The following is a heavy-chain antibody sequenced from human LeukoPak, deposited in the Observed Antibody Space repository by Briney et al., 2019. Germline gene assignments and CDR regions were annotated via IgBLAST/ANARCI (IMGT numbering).Heavy chain of an antibody. CDR1: GFTFSDSY. CDR3: AKDRRLAAFDY. J-gene: IGHJ4*02. V-gene: IGHV3-23*01. D-gene: IGHD6-25*01. CDR2: ITGRGENI. Sequence: PGGSLRLSCAASGFTFSDSYMSWIRQAPGKGLEWVSGITGRGENIYYAGSVKGRFTISRDNSKNTLYLQMNSLRAEDTAVYYCAKDRRLAAFDYGGQGTLVTVSP.